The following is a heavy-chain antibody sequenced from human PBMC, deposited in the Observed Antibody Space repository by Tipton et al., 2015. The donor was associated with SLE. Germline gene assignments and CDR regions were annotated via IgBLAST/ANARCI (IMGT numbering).Heavy chain of an antibody. J-gene: IGHJ6*03. CDR3: ARDGGGYSSSWYYFYFYMDV. V-gene: IGHV4-59*12. CDR2: MYYSGRT. CDR1: GGSISSYY. Sequence: LRLSCTVSGGSISSYYWSWIRQPPGKGLEWIGYMYYSGRTDYNPSLKSRVTISVDTSKNQFSLKLSSVTAADTAIYYCARDGGGYSSSWYYFYFYMDVWGKGTTVTVS. D-gene: IGHD6-13*01.